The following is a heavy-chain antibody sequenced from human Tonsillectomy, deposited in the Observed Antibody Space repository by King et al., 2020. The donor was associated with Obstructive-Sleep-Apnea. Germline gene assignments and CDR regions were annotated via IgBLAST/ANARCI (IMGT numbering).Heavy chain of an antibody. Sequence: QVQLVESGGGVVQPGGSLRLSCAASGFTFSNFGMHWVRQAPGKGLEWVAFIRYDGSNKYYADSVTGRFTISRDNSKNTLYLQMNSLRAEDTAVYYCAKGFSGVGSGWYYFDYWGQGTLVTVSS. CDR1: GFTFSNFG. CDR2: IRYDGSNK. V-gene: IGHV3-30*02. D-gene: IGHD6-19*01. CDR3: AKGFSGVGSGWYYFDY. J-gene: IGHJ4*02.